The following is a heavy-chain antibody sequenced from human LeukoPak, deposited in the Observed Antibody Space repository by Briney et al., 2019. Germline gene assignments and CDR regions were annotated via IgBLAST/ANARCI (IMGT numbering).Heavy chain of an antibody. D-gene: IGHD3-9*01. V-gene: IGHV1-69*01. CDR1: GGTFSIYA. CDR3: ARELLPYYDILTGYYLSAFDI. CDR2: IIPIFGTA. J-gene: IGHJ3*02. Sequence: ASVTVSCKASGGTFSIYAISWVRQAPGQGLEWMGGIIPIFGTANYAQKFQGRVTITADESTSTAYMELSSLRSEDTAVYYCARELLPYYDILTGYYLSAFDIWGQGTMVTVSS.